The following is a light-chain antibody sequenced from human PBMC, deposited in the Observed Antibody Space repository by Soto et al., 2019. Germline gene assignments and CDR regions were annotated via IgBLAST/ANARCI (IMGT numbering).Light chain of an antibody. Sequence: DIQMTQSPSLLSASVRDRVTITCRASQSISTWLAWYQQKPGKAPKLLIYDASILESGVPSRFSGSGSGTEFTLTISSLQSEDFAVYYCQQYDNWPPLTFGGGTKVEIK. V-gene: IGKV1-5*01. CDR2: DAS. J-gene: IGKJ4*01. CDR1: QSISTW. CDR3: QQYDNWPPLT.